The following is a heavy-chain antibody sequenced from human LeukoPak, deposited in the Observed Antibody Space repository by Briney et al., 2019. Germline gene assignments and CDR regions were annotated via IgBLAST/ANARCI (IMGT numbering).Heavy chain of an antibody. J-gene: IGHJ4*02. D-gene: IGHD6-19*01. V-gene: IGHV3-13*01. CDR3: VRGGIQVSGIDEIDY. CDR1: GFTLRSYD. CDR2: VGIFGDT. Sequence: GGSLRLSCAASGFTLRSYDMHWVREVTGKGLEWVSAVGIFGDTYYAGSVKGRFTISRENAKNSLYLQMNSLTAGDTAVYYCVRGGIQVSGIDEIDYWGQGTLVTVSS.